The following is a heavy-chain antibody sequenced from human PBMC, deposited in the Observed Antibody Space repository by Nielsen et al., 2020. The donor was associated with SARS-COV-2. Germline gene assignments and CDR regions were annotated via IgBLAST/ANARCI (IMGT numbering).Heavy chain of an antibody. D-gene: IGHD4-17*01. J-gene: IGHJ3*02. V-gene: IGHV4-30-4*01. CDR1: GGSINSGDYY. CDR2: IYYSGTT. CDR3: ARATMTDADALDI. Sequence: LRLSCTVSGGSINSGDYYWNWVRQPPGKGLEWIGYIYYSGTTYYNPSHESRATISVATSKSQFSLKLRSVTAADTAVYYCARATMTDADALDIWGQGAMVTVSS.